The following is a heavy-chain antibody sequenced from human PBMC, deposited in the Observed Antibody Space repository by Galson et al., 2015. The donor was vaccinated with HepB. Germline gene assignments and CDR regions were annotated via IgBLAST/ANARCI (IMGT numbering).Heavy chain of an antibody. CDR1: GGTFSSYA. D-gene: IGHD2-2*01. CDR3: ARDRYCSSTSCPDAFGI. Sequence: SVKVSCKASGGTFSSYAISWVRQAPGQGLEWMGGIIPIFGTANYAQKFQGRVTIAADESTSTAYMELSSLRSEDTAVYYCARDRYCSSTSCPDAFGIWGQGTMVTVSS. J-gene: IGHJ3*02. CDR2: IIPIFGTA. V-gene: IGHV1-69*13.